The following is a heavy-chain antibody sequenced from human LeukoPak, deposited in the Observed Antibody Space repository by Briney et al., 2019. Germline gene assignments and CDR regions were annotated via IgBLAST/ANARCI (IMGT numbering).Heavy chain of an antibody. J-gene: IGHJ6*02. V-gene: IGHV3-74*01. CDR1: GFTFSSYW. CDR2: INSDGSST. Sequence: GGSLRLSCAASGFTFSSYWMQWVRQAPGKALGWVSHINSDGSSTNYADSVKGRFTISRDNAKNTLYLQMNSLRAEDTAVYYCTRGGLSPMDVWGQGTTVTVSS. CDR3: TRGGLSPMDV.